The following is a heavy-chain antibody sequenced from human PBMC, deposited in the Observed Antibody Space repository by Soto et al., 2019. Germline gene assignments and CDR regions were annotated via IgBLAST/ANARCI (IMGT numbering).Heavy chain of an antibody. V-gene: IGHV4-61*01. Sequence: SETLSLTCTVSGGSVSSGSYYWSWIRQPPGKGLEWIGYIYYSGSTNYNPSLKSRVTISIDTSKNQFSLKLSSVTAADTAVYYCAKAWETWLDPWGQGTLVTVSS. CDR1: GGSVSSGSYY. CDR3: AKAWETWLDP. J-gene: IGHJ5*02. CDR2: IYYSGST. D-gene: IGHD1-26*01.